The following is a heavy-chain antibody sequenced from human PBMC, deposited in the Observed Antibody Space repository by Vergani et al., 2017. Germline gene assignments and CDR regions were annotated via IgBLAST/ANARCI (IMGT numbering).Heavy chain of an antibody. CDR3: AREGHWRELLPTGWFDP. D-gene: IGHD1-26*01. CDR1: GGSISSGGYY. Sequence: QVQLQESGPGLVKPSQTLSLTCTVSGGSISSGGYYWSWIRQHPGKGLEWIGYIYYSGSTYYNPSLKSRVTISVDTSKNQFSLKLSSVTAADTAVYYCAREGHWRELLPTGWFDPWGQGTLVTVSS. J-gene: IGHJ5*02. CDR2: IYYSGST. V-gene: IGHV4-31*03.